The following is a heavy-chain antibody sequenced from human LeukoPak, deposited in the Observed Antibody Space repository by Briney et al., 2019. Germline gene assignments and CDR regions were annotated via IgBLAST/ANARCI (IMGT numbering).Heavy chain of an antibody. CDR2: INPNSGGT. D-gene: IGHD2-2*01. Sequence: ASVKVSCKASGYTFTGYYMHWVRQAPGQGLEWMGWINPNSGGTNYAQKFQGRVTMTRDTSISTAYMELSRLRSDDTAVYYCVRAGQLLAHNWFDPRGQGTLVTVSS. J-gene: IGHJ5*02. CDR1: GYTFTGYY. V-gene: IGHV1-2*02. CDR3: VRAGQLLAHNWFDP.